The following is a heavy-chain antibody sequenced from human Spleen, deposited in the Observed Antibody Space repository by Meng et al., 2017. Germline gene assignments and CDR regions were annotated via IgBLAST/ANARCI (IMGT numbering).Heavy chain of an antibody. CDR3: ARLTPAIDY. CDR2: ISHSGST. CDR1: GGSISSSNW. D-gene: IGHD4-23*01. J-gene: IGHJ4*02. Sequence: QVQLQESGPGLVKPSGTLSLTCAVSGGSISSSNWWSWVRQPPGTGLEWIGEISHSGSTNYNPSLKSRVTISVDTSKNQFSLKLSSVTAADTAVYYCARLTPAIDYWGQGTLVTVSS. V-gene: IGHV4-4*02.